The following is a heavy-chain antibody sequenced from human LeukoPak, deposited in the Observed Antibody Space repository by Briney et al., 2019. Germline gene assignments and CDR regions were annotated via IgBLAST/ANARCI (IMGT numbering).Heavy chain of an antibody. J-gene: IGHJ4*02. V-gene: IGHV4-4*07. Sequence: SETLSLTCTVSGGSISSYYWSWIRQPAGKGLEWIGRIYTSGSTNYNPSLKSRVTMSVDTSKNQFSLKLSSVTAADTAVYYCASCMVRGVYFDYWGQGTLVTVSS. CDR1: GGSISSYY. CDR2: IYTSGST. CDR3: ASCMVRGVYFDY. D-gene: IGHD3-10*01.